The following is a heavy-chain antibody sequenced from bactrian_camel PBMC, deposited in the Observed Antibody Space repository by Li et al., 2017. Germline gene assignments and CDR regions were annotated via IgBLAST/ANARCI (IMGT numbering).Heavy chain of an antibody. Sequence: HVQLVESGGGSVQAGGSLRLSCTHSGYTSSRHCMGWFRQAPGKAREGIAGIRRDGDDYYVDSVKGRFTISQDNAKNTVYLQMNSLKPEDTAVYYCAANLGPCAPGNRWTNSERYNYWGQGTQVTVS. CDR2: IRRDGDD. CDR1: GYTSSRHC. D-gene: IGHD6*01. CDR3: AANLGPCAPGNRWTNSERYNY. V-gene: IGHV3S9*01. J-gene: IGHJ4*01.